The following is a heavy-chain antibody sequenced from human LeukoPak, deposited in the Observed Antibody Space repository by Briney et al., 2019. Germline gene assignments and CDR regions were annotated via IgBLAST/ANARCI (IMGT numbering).Heavy chain of an antibody. CDR1: GFTVSSNY. CDR2: IYSGGST. D-gene: IGHD2-15*01. J-gene: IGHJ4*02. V-gene: IGHV3-66*01. Sequence: GGSLRLSCAASGFTVSSNYMSWVRQAPGKGLEWVSVIYSGGSTYYVDAVQGRFTISRDNSKNTLYLQMNSLRAEDTAVYYCARDSAGYCSGGGCYSFGPYDYWGQGTLVTVSS. CDR3: ARDSAGYCSGGGCYSFGPYDY.